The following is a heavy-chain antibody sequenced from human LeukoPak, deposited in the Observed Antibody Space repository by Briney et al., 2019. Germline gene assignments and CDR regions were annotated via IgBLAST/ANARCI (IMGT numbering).Heavy chain of an antibody. Sequence: GGSLRLSCAASGFTFSSYGMHWVRPAPGKGLEWVAFIRYDGSNKYYADSVKGGFTISTDNSKNTLYMQRNSLGAEDTAVYYCAKDYYDSSVDYWGQGTLVTVSS. CDR3: AKDYYDSSVDY. CDR2: IRYDGSNK. V-gene: IGHV3-30*02. CDR1: GFTFSSYG. J-gene: IGHJ4*02. D-gene: IGHD3-22*01.